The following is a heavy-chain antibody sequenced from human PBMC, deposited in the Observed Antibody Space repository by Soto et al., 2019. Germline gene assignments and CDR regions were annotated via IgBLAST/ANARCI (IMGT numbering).Heavy chain of an antibody. J-gene: IGHJ4*02. V-gene: IGHV3-33*01. CDR2: IWHDGKNK. CDR1: GFTFSSFG. Sequence: QVQVVESGGGVVQPGRSLRLSCAASGFTFSSFGMHWVRQAPGKGLEWVAVIWHDGKNKYYGDSAKGRFTISRDNSKNTLYLQMNSLRAEDTAVXYCAXDXGKXEAMDYWGQGTLVTVSS. CDR3: AXDXGKXEAMDY.